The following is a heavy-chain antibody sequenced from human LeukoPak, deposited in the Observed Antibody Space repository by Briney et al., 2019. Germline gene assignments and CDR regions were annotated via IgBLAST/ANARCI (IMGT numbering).Heavy chain of an antibody. CDR2: INPNSGGT. CDR3: ARAWLVGATPYFQH. CDR1: GYTFTGYY. D-gene: IGHD1-26*01. Sequence: GASVKVSCKASGYTFTGYYMHWVRQAPGQGLEWMGWINPNSGGTNYAQKFQGRVTMTRDTSISTAYMELSRLRSDDTAVYYCARAWLVGATPYFQHWGQGTLVTVSS. V-gene: IGHV1-2*02. J-gene: IGHJ1*01.